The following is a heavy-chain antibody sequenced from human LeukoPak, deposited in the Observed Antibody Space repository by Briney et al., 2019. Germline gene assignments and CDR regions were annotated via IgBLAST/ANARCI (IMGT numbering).Heavy chain of an antibody. CDR2: IYYSGST. Sequence: SETLSLTCTVSGGSISSSSYYWGWIRQPPGKGLEWIGSIYYSGSTYYNPSLKSRVTISVDTSKNQFSLKLNSVTAADTAVYYCARDRPGDYWGQGTLVTVSS. J-gene: IGHJ4*02. CDR3: ARDRPGDY. V-gene: IGHV4-39*07. CDR1: GGSISSSSYY.